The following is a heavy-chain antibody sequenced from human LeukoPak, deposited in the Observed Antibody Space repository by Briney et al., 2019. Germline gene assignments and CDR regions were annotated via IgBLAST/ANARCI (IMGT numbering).Heavy chain of an antibody. Sequence: GGSLRLSCAASGFTFSSYGMHWVRQAPGKGLEWVAFIRYDGSNKYYADSVKGRFTVSRDNAKNLVYLEMNSLRAEDTAVYYCARVPGEMGATLAYLDYGGQGTLVFVSS. CDR3: ARVPGEMGATLAYLDY. D-gene: IGHD1-26*01. J-gene: IGHJ4*02. CDR1: GFTFSSYG. V-gene: IGHV3-30*02. CDR2: IRYDGSNK.